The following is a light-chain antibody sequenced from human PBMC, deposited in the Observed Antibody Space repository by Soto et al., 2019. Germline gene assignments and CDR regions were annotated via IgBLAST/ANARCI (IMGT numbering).Light chain of an antibody. CDR3: QQYNNWPGT. J-gene: IGKJ1*01. Sequence: EIVMTQSAVTLSSSAGESATLSFMASQSVDNNVAWYQQKPGQAPRLLIYGASTRATGIPARFSGRGSGTEFTLTISSLQSEDFGVYYCQQYNNWPGTFGQGTKVDIK. CDR2: GAS. V-gene: IGKV3-15*01. CDR1: QSVDNN.